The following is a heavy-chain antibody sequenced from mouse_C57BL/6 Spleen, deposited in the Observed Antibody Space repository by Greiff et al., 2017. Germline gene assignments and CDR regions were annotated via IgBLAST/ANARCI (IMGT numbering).Heavy chain of an antibody. D-gene: IGHD1-1*01. Sequence: EVQLQQSGPELVKPGASVKMSCTASGYTFTDYYMHWVKQSPGKSLEWIGYIYPNNGGNGYNQKFKGKATLTVDKSSSTAYMELRSLTSEDSAGYYCGRGCGSSLDYWGQGTTLTVSS. CDR1: GYTFTDYY. J-gene: IGHJ2*01. CDR2: IYPNNGGN. V-gene: IGHV1-34*01. CDR3: GRGCGSSLDY.